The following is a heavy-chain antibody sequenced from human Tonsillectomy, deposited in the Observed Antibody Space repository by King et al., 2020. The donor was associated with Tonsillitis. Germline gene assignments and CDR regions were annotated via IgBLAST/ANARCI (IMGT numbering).Heavy chain of an antibody. J-gene: IGHJ4*02. V-gene: IGHV1-18*04. CDR3: ARVPGDYKILTGFDF. CDR2: ISAYNGNT. CDR1: GYTFTSYG. Sequence: VQLVESGAEVKKPGASVRVSCTASGYTFTSYGITWVRQAPGQGLEWMGWISAYNGNTNYAQKVQGRVAMTTDTSTSTAYMELRSLRSDDTAVYYCARVPGDYKILTGFDFWGQGTLVTVSS. D-gene: IGHD3-9*01.